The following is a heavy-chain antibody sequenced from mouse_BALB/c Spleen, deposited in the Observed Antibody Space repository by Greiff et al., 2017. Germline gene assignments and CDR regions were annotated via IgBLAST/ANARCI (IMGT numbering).Heavy chain of an antibody. J-gene: IGHJ4*01. V-gene: IGHV1-39*01. CDR3: ARELGRGNYRYDGLGYYAMDY. CDR1: GYSFTGYN. Sequence: VQLQQSGPELEKPGASVKISCKASGYSFTGYNMNWVKQSNGKSLEWIGNIDPYYGGTSYNQKFKGKATLTVDKSSSTAYMQLKSLTSEDSAVYYCARELGRGNYRYDGLGYYAMDYWGQGTSVTVSS. D-gene: IGHD2-14*01. CDR2: IDPYYGGT.